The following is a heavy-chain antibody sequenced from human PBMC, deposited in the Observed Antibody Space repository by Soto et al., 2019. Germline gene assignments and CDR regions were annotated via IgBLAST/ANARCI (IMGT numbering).Heavy chain of an antibody. CDR2: IYYSGST. Sequence: SETLSLTFTVSGGSISSGDNYWSWIRQPPGKGLEWIGNIYYSGSTYYNTSLKSRVSISVDTSRDQFSLKLSSVTAADTAVYYCARGPVVVVSDPYYFDYWGQGTRVTVSS. V-gene: IGHV4-30-4*01. CDR1: GGSISSGDNY. J-gene: IGHJ4*02. D-gene: IGHD2-21*01. CDR3: ARGPVVVVSDPYYFDY.